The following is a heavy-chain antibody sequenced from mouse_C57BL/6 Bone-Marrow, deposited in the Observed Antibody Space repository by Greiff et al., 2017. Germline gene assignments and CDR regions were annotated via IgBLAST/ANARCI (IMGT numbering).Heavy chain of an antibody. Sequence: EVQLQQSGPELVKPGASVKISCKASGYTFTDYYMNWVKQSHGKSLEWIGDINPNNGGTSYNQKFKGKATLTVDKSSSTAYMELRSLTSEDSAVYYCARYTTVVAPKNYGGQGPTLPVSS. CDR3: ARYTTVVAPKNY. CDR2: INPNNGGT. V-gene: IGHV1-26*01. J-gene: IGHJ2*01. CDR1: GYTFTDYY. D-gene: IGHD1-1*01.